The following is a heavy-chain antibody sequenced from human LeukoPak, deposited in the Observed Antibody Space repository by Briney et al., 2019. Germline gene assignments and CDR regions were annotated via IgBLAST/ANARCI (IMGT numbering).Heavy chain of an antibody. CDR2: TYYRSKWYI. J-gene: IGHJ4*02. Sequence: PSQTLSLTFVISGDIVSSNSCDWNWIRQSPSRGLEWLGRTYYRSKWYIVYAVSVKNRQINIPDTSKNEISLHLNSVTPGDSAVYYCARGIRGSTVSFDSWGQGTLVTVPS. CDR3: ARGIRGSTVSFDS. CDR1: GDIVSSNSCD. V-gene: IGHV6-1*01. D-gene: IGHD2-15*01.